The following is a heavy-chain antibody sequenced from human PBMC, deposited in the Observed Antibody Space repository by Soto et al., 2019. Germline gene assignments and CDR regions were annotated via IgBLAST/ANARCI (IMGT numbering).Heavy chain of an antibody. CDR1: GLTFSSYG. Sequence: QVQLVESGGGVVQPGRSLRLSCAASGLTFSSYGMHWVRQAPGKGLEWVAVIWYDGSNKYYADFVKGRFTISIDNSKNTLYLQMNSLRAEDTAVYYCASRSPALDYWGQGTLVTVSS. V-gene: IGHV3-33*01. CDR2: IWYDGSNK. J-gene: IGHJ4*02. CDR3: ASRSPALDY.